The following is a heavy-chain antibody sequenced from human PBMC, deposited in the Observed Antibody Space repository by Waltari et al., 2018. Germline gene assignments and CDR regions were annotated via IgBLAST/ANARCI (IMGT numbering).Heavy chain of an antibody. J-gene: IGHJ4*02. V-gene: IGHV1-24*01. CDR3: ASGLIIPGRFRLGY. CDR2: FDPEDGEA. CDR1: GSTLTELS. D-gene: IGHD3-3*01. Sequence: QVQPEQSGAEVKKPGASVKVSCKVVGSTLTELSMHWGRQAPGKGLEWMGGFDPEDGEAVFAQKFQGRLTLTEDTPANTAYMELTSLTSEDTAVYYCASGLIIPGRFRLGYWGQGTLVTVSA.